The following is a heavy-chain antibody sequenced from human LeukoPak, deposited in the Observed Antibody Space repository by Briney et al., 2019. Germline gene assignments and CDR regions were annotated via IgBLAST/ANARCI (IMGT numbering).Heavy chain of an antibody. CDR3: ARETETTSTPFDY. Sequence: SETLSLTCTVSGGSISSYYWSWIRQPPGKGLEGVGYIYYSGSTNYNPSLKSRVTISVDTSKNQFSLKLTSVTAADTAVYYCARETETTSTPFDYWGQGTLVTVSS. CDR2: IYYSGST. CDR1: GGSISSYY. J-gene: IGHJ4*02. V-gene: IGHV4-59*01. D-gene: IGHD1-7*01.